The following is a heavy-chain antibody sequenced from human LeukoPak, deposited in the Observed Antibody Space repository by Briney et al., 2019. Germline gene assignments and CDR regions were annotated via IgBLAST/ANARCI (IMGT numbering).Heavy chain of an antibody. D-gene: IGHD1-1*01. V-gene: IGHV4-34*12. J-gene: IGHJ3*02. CDR2: IVHSGNT. CDR1: GGSFSGYY. CDR3: ARFQGSTWYKGAFDI. Sequence: SETLSLTCAVYGGSFSGYYWSWIRQPPGKGLEWIGEIVHSGNTKYNPSLKSRVTISVDTSKNQFSLNLTSVTAADTTMYYCARFQGSTWYKGAFDIWGQGTMVTVAS.